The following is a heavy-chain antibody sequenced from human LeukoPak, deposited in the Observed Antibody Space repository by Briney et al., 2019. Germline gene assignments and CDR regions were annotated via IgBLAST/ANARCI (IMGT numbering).Heavy chain of an antibody. D-gene: IGHD3-10*01. J-gene: IGHJ3*02. CDR3: ASSYYGSGSYHRDAFDI. CDR1: GFTFSSYW. Sequence: PGGSLRLSCAASGFTFSSYWMSWVRQAPGKGLEWVANIKQDGSEKYYVDSVKGRFTISRDNAKNSLYLQMNSLRAEDTAVYYCASSYYGSGSYHRDAFDIWGQGTMVTVSS. CDR2: IKQDGSEK. V-gene: IGHV3-7*01.